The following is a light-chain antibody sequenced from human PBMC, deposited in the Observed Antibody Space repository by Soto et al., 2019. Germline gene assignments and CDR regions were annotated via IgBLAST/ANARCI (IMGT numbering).Light chain of an antibody. J-gene: IGLJ1*01. CDR2: DVS. Sequence: QSALTQPHSVSGSPGQSVTISCTGTSSDVGGSNFVSWYQEHPGKAPKLMIYDVSKRPSGVPDRFSGSKSGNTASLTISGLQAEDEADYYCCSYAGSYTDVFGTGTKVTVL. CDR3: CSYAGSYTDV. V-gene: IGLV2-11*01. CDR1: SSDVGGSNF.